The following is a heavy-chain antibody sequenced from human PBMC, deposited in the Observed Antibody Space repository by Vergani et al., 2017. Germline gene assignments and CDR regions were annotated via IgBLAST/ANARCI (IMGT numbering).Heavy chain of an antibody. Sequence: QVQLQQWGAGLLKPSETLSLTCAVYGGSFSGYYWSWIRQSPGKGLEWIGYIYSIGSTNYNPSLNSRVTMSVDTSKNQFSLKLRSVTAAVTAVYFCARVMYRDEAQTGYRFEGIDIWGQGTMVTISS. CDR1: GGSFSGYY. CDR3: ARVMYRDEAQTGYRFEGIDI. CDR2: IYSIGST. V-gene: IGHV4-34*11. D-gene: IGHD3-9*01. J-gene: IGHJ3*02.